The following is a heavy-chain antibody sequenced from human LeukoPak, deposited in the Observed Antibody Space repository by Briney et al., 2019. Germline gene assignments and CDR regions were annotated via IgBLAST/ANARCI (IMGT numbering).Heavy chain of an antibody. V-gene: IGHV4-59*08. Sequence: SETLSLTCTVSGGSINSYYWSWIRQPPGKGLEWIGYISYSGSTNFNPSLRSRVTISVDTSKNYLSLKLSSVTAADTAVYYCARHGGRGYSGYDMEYFQHWGQGTLVTVSS. CDR2: ISYSGST. J-gene: IGHJ1*01. D-gene: IGHD5-12*01. CDR1: GGSINSYY. CDR3: ARHGGRGYSGYDMEYFQH.